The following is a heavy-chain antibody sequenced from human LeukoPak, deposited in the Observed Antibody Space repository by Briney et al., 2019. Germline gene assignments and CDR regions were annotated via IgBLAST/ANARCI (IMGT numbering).Heavy chain of an antibody. CDR1: GGSFSGYY. D-gene: IGHD6-13*01. J-gene: IGHJ4*02. CDR2: IKEDGSER. V-gene: IGHV3-7*04. CDR3: ARGVAAAAATAIDH. Sequence: PSETLSLTCAVYGGSFSGYYWSWIRQTPGKGLEWVASIKEDGSERQYVDSVKGRFSISRDNSKNTLYLQMNSLRAEDTAVYYCARGVAAAAATAIDHWGQGTLVTVSS.